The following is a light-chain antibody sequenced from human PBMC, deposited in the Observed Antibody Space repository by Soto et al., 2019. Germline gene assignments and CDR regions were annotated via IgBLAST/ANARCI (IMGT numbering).Light chain of an antibody. J-gene: IGKJ1*01. CDR1: QGIRDG. V-gene: IGKV1-17*01. CDR3: LQHNSYPRT. Sequence: DIQMTQSPSSLSASVGDRVTITCRTSQGIRDGLGWFQQKPGKAPKRLIYTASRLQGGVPSRFSGSGSGTEFTLTISSLQPEDFATYYCLQHNSYPRTFGQGTKVEIK. CDR2: TAS.